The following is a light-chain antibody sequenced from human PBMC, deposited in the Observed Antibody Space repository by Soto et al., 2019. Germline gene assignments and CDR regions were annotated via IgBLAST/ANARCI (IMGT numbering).Light chain of an antibody. CDR2: WGS. CDR1: QSLLHSNGYNY. V-gene: IGKV2-28*01. Sequence: DIVMTQSPLSLPVTPGEPASISCRSSQSLLHSNGYNYLDWYLQKPGQSPQLLIYWGSNRASGVPDRISGSGSGTDFTLKISRVEDEDVGVYYCMQGLRTPITFGQGTRLEIK. CDR3: MQGLRTPIT. J-gene: IGKJ5*01.